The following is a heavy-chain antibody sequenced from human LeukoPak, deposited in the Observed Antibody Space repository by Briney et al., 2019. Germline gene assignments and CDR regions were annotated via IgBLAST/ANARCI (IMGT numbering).Heavy chain of an antibody. V-gene: IGHV3-21*01. CDR1: GFTFSSYS. D-gene: IGHD3-22*01. CDR3: AREGIYDSSGYYPNWFDP. J-gene: IGHJ5*02. Sequence: GGSLRLSCAASGFTFSSYSMNWVRQAPGKGLEWVSSISSSSSYIYYADSVKGRFTISRDNAKNSLYLQMNSLRGEDTAVYYCAREGIYDSSGYYPNWFDPWGQGTLVTVSS. CDR2: ISSSSSYI.